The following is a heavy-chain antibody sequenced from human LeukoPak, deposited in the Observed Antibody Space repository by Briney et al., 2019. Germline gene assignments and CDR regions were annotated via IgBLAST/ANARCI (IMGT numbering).Heavy chain of an antibody. V-gene: IGHV3-9*01. Sequence: GGSLRLSCAASGFTFSSYSMNWVRQAPGKGLEWVSGFSWNSGSIDYADSVKGRFTISRDNAKNSLYLQMSSLRAEDTALYYCAKDNGYYFDYWGQGTLVTVSS. CDR2: FSWNSGSI. CDR1: GFTFSSYS. J-gene: IGHJ4*02. CDR3: AKDNGYYFDY.